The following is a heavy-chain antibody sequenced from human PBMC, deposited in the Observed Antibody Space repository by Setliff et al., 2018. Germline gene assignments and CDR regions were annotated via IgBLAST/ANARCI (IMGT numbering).Heavy chain of an antibody. V-gene: IGHV1-2*06. CDR1: GYTFSGYY. J-gene: IGHJ3*02. Sequence: ASVKVSCKASGYTFSGYYMHWVRQAPGQGLEWMGRINPNSSGTNYAQKFQGRATMTSDSSISTAYMELSGLRSDDTAVYFCAISTIFGVVSPTPDAFDIWGQGTMVTVSS. CDR3: AISTIFGVVSPTPDAFDI. CDR2: INPNSSGT. D-gene: IGHD3-3*01.